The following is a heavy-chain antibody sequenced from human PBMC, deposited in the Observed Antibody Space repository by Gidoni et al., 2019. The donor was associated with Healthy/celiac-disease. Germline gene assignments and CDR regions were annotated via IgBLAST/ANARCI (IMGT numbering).Heavy chain of an antibody. D-gene: IGHD3-10*01. CDR2: ISGSGCST. CDR1: GFTFSSYA. Sequence: EVQLLESGGGLVQPGGSLRLSCSASGFTFSSYAMSWVRQAPGKGLEWVSAISGSGCSTYYADSVKGRFTIARDNSKNTLYLQMNSLRAEDTAVYYCALAPPNLWFGDPPGNWGQGTLVTVSS. V-gene: IGHV3-23*01. CDR3: ALAPPNLWFGDPPGN. J-gene: IGHJ4*02.